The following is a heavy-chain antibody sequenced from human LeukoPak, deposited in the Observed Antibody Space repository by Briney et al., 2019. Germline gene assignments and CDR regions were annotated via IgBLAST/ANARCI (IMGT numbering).Heavy chain of an antibody. Sequence: GGSLRLSCAATGYSFKDYGMHWVRQPPGKGLEWVSAINWNGGGTDYADSVKGRFTIFRDNAKNSLYLQLSSLRPEDAALYYCAKHLTATNTYIFFGLDVWGQGTSVTVSS. CDR3: AKHLTATNTYIFFGLDV. J-gene: IGHJ6*02. CDR1: GYSFKDYG. D-gene: IGHD1-26*01. V-gene: IGHV3-9*01. CDR2: INWNGGGT.